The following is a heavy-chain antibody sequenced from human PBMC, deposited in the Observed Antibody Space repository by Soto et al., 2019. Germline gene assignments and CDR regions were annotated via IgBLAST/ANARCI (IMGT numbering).Heavy chain of an antibody. J-gene: IGHJ4*02. CDR1: GFMFSSSA. CDR2: ISNSGDVT. Sequence: HPGGSLRLSCAASGFMFSSSAMSWVRQAPGKGLEWVSTISNSGDVTYYADSVKGRFTISRDNSKNTVYLQMNSLGADDTAVYYCAKAPNWNYESGYFDYWGQGTLVTVSS. CDR3: AKAPNWNYESGYFDY. D-gene: IGHD1-7*01. V-gene: IGHV3-23*01.